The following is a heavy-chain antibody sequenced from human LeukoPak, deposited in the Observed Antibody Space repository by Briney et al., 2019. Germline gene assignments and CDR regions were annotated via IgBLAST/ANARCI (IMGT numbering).Heavy chain of an antibody. CDR1: GYTFTGYY. CDR3: ASWVY. J-gene: IGHJ4*02. D-gene: IGHD3-16*01. V-gene: IGHV1-69*05. CDR2: IIPIFGTA. Sequence: SVKVSCKASGYTFTGYYMHWVRQAPGQGLEWMGGIIPIFGTANYAQKFQGRVTITTDESTSTAYMELSSLRSEDTAVYYCASWVYWGQGTLVTVSS.